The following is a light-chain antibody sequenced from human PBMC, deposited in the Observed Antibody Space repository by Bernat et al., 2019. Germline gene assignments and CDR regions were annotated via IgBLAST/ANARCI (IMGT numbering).Light chain of an antibody. J-gene: IGKJ4*01. Sequence: DIQMTQSPSSLSASVGDRVTITCPASQDISNYLNWYQQKPGKAPKLLIYDASNLETGVPSRFSGSGSGTDFTFTISSLQPEDNATYYCQQYDNLPLTFGGGTKVEIK. CDR3: QQYDNLPLT. CDR2: DAS. V-gene: IGKV1-33*01. CDR1: QDISNY.